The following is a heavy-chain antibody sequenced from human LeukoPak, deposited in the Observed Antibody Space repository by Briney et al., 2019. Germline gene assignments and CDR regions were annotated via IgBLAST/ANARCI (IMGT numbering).Heavy chain of an antibody. Sequence: EASVKVSCKASGYTFTSYGISWVRQAPGQGLEWMGWISAYNGNTNYAQKLQGRVTMTTDTSTSTAYMELRSLRSDDTAVYYCARVYRLFGVVSGVVDPWGQGTLVTVSS. D-gene: IGHD3-3*01. V-gene: IGHV1-18*01. CDR2: ISAYNGNT. J-gene: IGHJ5*02. CDR1: GYTFTSYG. CDR3: ARVYRLFGVVSGVVDP.